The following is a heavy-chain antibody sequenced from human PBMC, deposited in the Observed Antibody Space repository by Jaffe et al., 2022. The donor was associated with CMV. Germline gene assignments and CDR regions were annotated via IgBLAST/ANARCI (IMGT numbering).Heavy chain of an antibody. CDR2: INPNSADT. J-gene: IGHJ6*02. D-gene: IGHD2-8*02. Sequence: QVQLVQSGAEVKKPGASVKVSCKASGYTFTDYYIHWVRQAPGQGLEWMGWINPNSADTKYAQKFQGRVTMTRDTSISTAYMEVSRLRSDETAVYYCSRVEVYKYDYAMDVWGQGTTVTVSS. V-gene: IGHV1-2*02. CDR1: GYTFTDYY. CDR3: SRVEVYKYDYAMDV.